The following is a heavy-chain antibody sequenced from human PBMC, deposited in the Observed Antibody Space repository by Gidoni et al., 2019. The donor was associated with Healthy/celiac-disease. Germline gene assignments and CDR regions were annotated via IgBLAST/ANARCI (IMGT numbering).Heavy chain of an antibody. V-gene: IGHV3-21*01. J-gene: IGHJ4*02. Sequence: EVQLVESGGGLVKPGGSLRLSCAASGFPFSSYSMNWVRQAPGKGLEWFSSISSSSSYIYYADSVKGRFTISRDNAKNSLYLQMNSLRAEDTAVYYCARDGRDGYNYSPFDYWGQGTLVTVSS. CDR2: ISSSSSYI. D-gene: IGHD5-12*01. CDR3: ARDGRDGYNYSPFDY. CDR1: GFPFSSYS.